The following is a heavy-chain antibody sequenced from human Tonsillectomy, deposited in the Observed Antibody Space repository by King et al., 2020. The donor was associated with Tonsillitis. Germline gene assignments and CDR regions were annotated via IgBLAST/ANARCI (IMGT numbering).Heavy chain of an antibody. Sequence: VQLVESGGGLVQPGGSLRLSCAASRFTFSNCCMNWVRQAPGKGVEGVANINQDGTERYYVDSVRGRFTISRDNAKNSLYLKMNSLRAEDTAVYYCGRDWNYGFDHWGQGSLVTVSS. J-gene: IGHJ4*02. V-gene: IGHV3-7*03. CDR1: RFTFSNCC. D-gene: IGHD1-7*01. CDR3: GRDWNYGFDH. CDR2: INQDGTER.